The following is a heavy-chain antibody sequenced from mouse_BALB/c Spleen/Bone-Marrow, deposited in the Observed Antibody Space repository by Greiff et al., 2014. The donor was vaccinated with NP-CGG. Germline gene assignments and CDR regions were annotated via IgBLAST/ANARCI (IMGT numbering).Heavy chain of an antibody. J-gene: IGHJ3*01. V-gene: IGHV1-87*01. Sequence: VNLVESGAELARPGASVKLSCKASGYTFTSYWMQWVKQRPGQGLEWIGAIYPGDGDTRYTQKFKGKATLTADKSSSTAYMQLSSLASEDSAVYYCARSEATMILAYWGQGTLVTVSA. D-gene: IGHD2-4*01. CDR3: ARSEATMILAY. CDR1: GYTFTSYW. CDR2: IYPGDGDT.